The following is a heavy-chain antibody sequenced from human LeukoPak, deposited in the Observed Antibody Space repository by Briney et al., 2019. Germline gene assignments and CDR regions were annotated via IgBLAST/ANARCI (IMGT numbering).Heavy chain of an antibody. D-gene: IGHD5-24*01. CDR3: ARARRDGYNPLDY. CDR1: GFTFSSYR. J-gene: IGHJ4*02. Sequence: PGGSLRLSCAASGFTFSSYRMNWVRQAPGKGLEWVSSISSSSSYIYYADSVKGRFTISRDNAKNSLYLQMNSLRAEDTAVYYCARARRDGYNPLDYWGQGTLVTVSS. V-gene: IGHV3-21*01. CDR2: ISSSSSYI.